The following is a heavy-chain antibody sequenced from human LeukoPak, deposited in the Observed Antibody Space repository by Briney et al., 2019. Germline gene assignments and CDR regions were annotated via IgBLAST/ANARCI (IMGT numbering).Heavy chain of an antibody. CDR3: GRTGESTYYDSSGYEVDY. Sequence: SETLSLTCTVSGGSISSYYWSWIRQPPGKGLEWIGYIYYSGSTNYNPSLKSRVTISVDKSKNQFSLKLSSVTAADTAVYYCGRTGESTYYDSSGYEVDYWGQGTLVTVSS. D-gene: IGHD3-22*01. J-gene: IGHJ4*02. V-gene: IGHV4-59*12. CDR1: GGSISSYY. CDR2: IYYSGST.